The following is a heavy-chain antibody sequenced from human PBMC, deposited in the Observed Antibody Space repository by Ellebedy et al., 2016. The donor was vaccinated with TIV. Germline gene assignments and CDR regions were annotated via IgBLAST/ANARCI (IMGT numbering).Heavy chain of an antibody. Sequence: SETLSLTCTVSGDSISRFFWSWIRQSPGKGLQWIGYISYTGSTNYNPSLESRVTISVDTSKNQVSLKLKSVTTADTAIYYRARDRSGTYFAHDYWGQGTLVSVSS. CDR1: GDSISRFF. CDR2: ISYTGST. CDR3: ARDRSGTYFAHDY. V-gene: IGHV4-59*01. D-gene: IGHD1-26*01. J-gene: IGHJ4*02.